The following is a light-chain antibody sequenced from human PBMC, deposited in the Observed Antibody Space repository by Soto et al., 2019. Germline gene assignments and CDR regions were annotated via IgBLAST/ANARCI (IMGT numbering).Light chain of an antibody. J-gene: IGKJ2*01. CDR1: QSVSSN. V-gene: IGKV3-15*01. CDR3: QQYNSWPPYT. Sequence: EVVMTQSPATVSVSPGERATLSCRASQSVSSNLAWYQQKPGQAPRLLIYGASTRATGTPARFSGSGSGTEFTLTISSLQSEGFAVYYCQQYNSWPPYTFGQGTKLEIK. CDR2: GAS.